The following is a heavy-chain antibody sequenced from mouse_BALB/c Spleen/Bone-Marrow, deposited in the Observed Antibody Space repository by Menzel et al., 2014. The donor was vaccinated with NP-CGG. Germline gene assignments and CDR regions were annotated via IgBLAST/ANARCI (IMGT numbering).Heavy chain of an antibody. CDR3: ARAIYYDYDDGGPSAY. Sequence: VMLVESGAELVRPGTSVKVSCKASAYAFTNYLIEWIKKRPGQGLEWIGAINPGSDSSTYNEKFRGKATLTADNSSGTAYMQLSSLTSDDSAVYFCARAIYYDYDDGGPSAYWGQGTLVTVSA. V-gene: IGHV1-54*01. CDR2: INPGSDSS. J-gene: IGHJ3*01. D-gene: IGHD2-4*01. CDR1: AYAFTNYL.